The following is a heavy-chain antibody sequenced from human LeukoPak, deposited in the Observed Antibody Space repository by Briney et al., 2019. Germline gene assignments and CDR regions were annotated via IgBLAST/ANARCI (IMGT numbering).Heavy chain of an antibody. J-gene: IGHJ5*02. V-gene: IGHV3-9*01. CDR2: VTYNSRYM. CDR1: GFSFYYYA. CDR3: AKDPAFKSDWYEGGIDL. Sequence: PGRSLRLSCEASGFSFYYYAMHWVRQAPGKGLEWVAGVTYNSRYMGYADSVKGRFTISRDNARRTLHLEMKSLRPEDTAVYYCAKDPAFKSDWYEGGIDLWGLGTQVSVSS. D-gene: IGHD6-19*01.